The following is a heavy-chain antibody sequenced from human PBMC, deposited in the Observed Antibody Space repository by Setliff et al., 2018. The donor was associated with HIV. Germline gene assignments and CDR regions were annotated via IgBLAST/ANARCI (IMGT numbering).Heavy chain of an antibody. CDR2: IQSSGIT. Sequence: ESLKISCAASGFTFSSSAMSWVRQAPGKGLEWVSLIQSSGITYYADSVKGRFTISRDNSNNTLSLQMSSLRAEDTALYYCAKLDYYDTSGSWARKVAIDFWGRGTMVTVSS. J-gene: IGHJ3*01. CDR3: AKLDYYDTSGSWARKVAIDF. D-gene: IGHD3-22*01. CDR1: GFTFSSSA. V-gene: IGHV3-23*01.